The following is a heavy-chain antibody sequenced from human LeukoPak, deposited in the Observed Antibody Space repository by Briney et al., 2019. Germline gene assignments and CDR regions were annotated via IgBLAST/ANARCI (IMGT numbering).Heavy chain of an antibody. CDR3: ARMIAVAGTDY. V-gene: IGHV1-18*01. CDR1: GYSFTGYH. J-gene: IGHJ4*02. D-gene: IGHD6-19*01. CDR2: ISAYNGNT. Sequence: ASVKVSCKASGYSFTGYHIHWVRQAPGQGLEWMGWISAYNGNTNYAQKLQGRVTMTTDTSTSTAYMELRSLRSDDTAVYYCARMIAVAGTDYWGQGTLVTVSS.